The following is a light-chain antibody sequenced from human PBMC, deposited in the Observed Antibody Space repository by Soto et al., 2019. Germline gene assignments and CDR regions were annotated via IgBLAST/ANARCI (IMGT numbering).Light chain of an antibody. CDR3: QQVKDYGWT. V-gene: IGKV1-5*01. J-gene: IGKJ1*01. Sequence: DIQMTQSPSTLSASVGDRVTITCRASQNIESYMAWYQQKPGRAPSLIIYDASTLERGVPSRFSGSGSGTEFTLIISNLQPDDFATYYCQQVKDYGWTFGQGTKVDIK. CDR2: DAS. CDR1: QNIESY.